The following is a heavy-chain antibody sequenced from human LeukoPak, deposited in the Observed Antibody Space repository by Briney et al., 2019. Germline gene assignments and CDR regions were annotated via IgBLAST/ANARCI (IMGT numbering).Heavy chain of an antibody. D-gene: IGHD6-6*01. V-gene: IGHV3-23*01. CDR1: GFTFSSYA. CDR3: AKAWTPSSSNAFDI. J-gene: IGHJ3*02. Sequence: GGSLRLSCAASGFTFSSYAMSWVRQAPGKGLEWVSAISGSGGSTYYADSVKGRFTISRDNSKNTLYLRMNSLRAEDTAAYYCAKAWTPSSSNAFDIWGQGTMVTVSS. CDR2: ISGSGGST.